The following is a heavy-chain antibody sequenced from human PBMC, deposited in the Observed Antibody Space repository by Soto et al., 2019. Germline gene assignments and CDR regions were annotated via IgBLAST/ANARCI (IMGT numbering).Heavy chain of an antibody. J-gene: IGHJ4*02. Sequence: EVQLLESGGGLVQPGGSLRLSCAASGFTFSAYPMSWVRQAPGKGLEWVSAITNSGDYTTHGDSVKGRFTISRDNSKNTLYMQMNSLRAEDTAVYYCARPYDGSGSYLPYDHWGQGTLVTVSS. CDR2: ITNSGDYT. CDR3: ARPYDGSGSYLPYDH. CDR1: GFTFSAYP. V-gene: IGHV3-23*01. D-gene: IGHD3-22*01.